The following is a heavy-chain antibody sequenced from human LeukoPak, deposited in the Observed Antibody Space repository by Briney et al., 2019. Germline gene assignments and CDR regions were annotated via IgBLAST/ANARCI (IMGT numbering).Heavy chain of an antibody. CDR1: GGSFSGYY. CDR3: ARGDGVRVFNWFVP. CDR2: INHSGST. Sequence: NSSETLSLTCAVYGGSFSGYYWSWIRQPPGKGLEWIGEINHSGSTNYNPSLKSRVTISVDTSKNQFSLKLSSVTAADTAVYYCARGDGVRVFNWFVPWRQGTLVSVSS. V-gene: IGHV4-34*01. D-gene: IGHD3-10*01. J-gene: IGHJ5*02.